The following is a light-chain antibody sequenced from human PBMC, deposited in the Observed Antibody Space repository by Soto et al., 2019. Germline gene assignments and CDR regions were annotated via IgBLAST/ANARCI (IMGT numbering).Light chain of an antibody. V-gene: IGKV3-20*01. CDR1: DSVVSNY. CDR2: DAS. Sequence: EVVLTQSPGRLFLAPGERRTLVCRATDSVVSNYLAWYQLKPGQAPRLLLYDASSSDTGVPDRFSGSGSGTDFTLTISRLEPEDFAVYYCQHCQPYGDSPPLTFGGGTKVDIK. CDR3: QHCQPYGDSPPLT. J-gene: IGKJ4*01.